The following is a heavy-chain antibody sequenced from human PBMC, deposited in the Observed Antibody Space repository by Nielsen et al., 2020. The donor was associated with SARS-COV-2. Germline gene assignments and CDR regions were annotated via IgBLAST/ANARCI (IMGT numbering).Heavy chain of an antibody. CDR3: ARGSPRIAAAGTGEYYFAY. Sequence: SETLSLTCAVSGGSISSSNWWSWVRQPPGKGLEWIGEIYHSGSTNYNPSLKSRVTISVDKSKNQFSLKLSSVTAADTAVYYCARGSPRIAAAGTGEYYFAYWGQGTLVTVSS. CDR2: IYHSGST. D-gene: IGHD6-13*01. V-gene: IGHV4-4*02. CDR1: GGSISSSNW. J-gene: IGHJ4*02.